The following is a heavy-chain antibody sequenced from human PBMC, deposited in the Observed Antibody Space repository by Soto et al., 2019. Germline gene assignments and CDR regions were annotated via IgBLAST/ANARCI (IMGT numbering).Heavy chain of an antibody. J-gene: IGHJ4*02. D-gene: IGHD4-17*01. Sequence: EVQLVESGGGLVKPGGSLRLSCTASGFTFSGNNRNWVRQAPGKGLEWVSSISSSSNYINYADSMKGRFTISRDNAKNSLYLQMNSLRAEDTAVYYCARENAYGDPNSFDYWGQGTLVTVSS. V-gene: IGHV3-21*02. CDR2: ISSSSNYI. CDR1: GFTFSGNN. CDR3: ARENAYGDPNSFDY.